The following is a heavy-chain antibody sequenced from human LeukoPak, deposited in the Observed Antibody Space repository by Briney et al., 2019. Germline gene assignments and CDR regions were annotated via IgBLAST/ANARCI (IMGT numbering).Heavy chain of an antibody. D-gene: IGHD6-13*01. CDR2: ISSSGSTI. V-gene: IGHV3-11*01. CDR1: GFTFSDYY. Sequence: GGSLRLSYAASGFTFSDYYMSWIRQAPGKGLEWVSYISSSGSTIYYADSVKGRFTISRDNAKNSLYLQMNSLRAEDTAVYYCARRSQLPGIAANWFDPWGQRTLVTVSS. J-gene: IGHJ5*02. CDR3: ARRSQLPGIAANWFDP.